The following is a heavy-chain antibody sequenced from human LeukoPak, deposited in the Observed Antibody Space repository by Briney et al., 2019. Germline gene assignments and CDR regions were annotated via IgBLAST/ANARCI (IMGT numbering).Heavy chain of an antibody. CDR1: GASVSSGSNY. CDR2: IYYSGYT. Sequence: SETLSLTCTVSGASVSSGSNYWSWIRQPPGKGLEWLGYIYYSGYTNYNPSLKSRVTISADTSKNQFSLKLSSVTAADTAVYYCARGRDDYDSSGYLPFQHWGQGTLVSVSS. V-gene: IGHV4-61*01. D-gene: IGHD3-22*01. J-gene: IGHJ1*01. CDR3: ARGRDDYDSSGYLPFQH.